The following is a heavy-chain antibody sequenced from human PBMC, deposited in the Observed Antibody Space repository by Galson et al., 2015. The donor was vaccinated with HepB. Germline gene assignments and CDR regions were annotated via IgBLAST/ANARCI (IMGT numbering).Heavy chain of an antibody. CDR3: AREEDSSGYRRTLADV. V-gene: IGHV3-7*03. CDR2: IKQDGSEK. J-gene: IGHJ6*02. Sequence: SLRLSCAASGFTFSSYWMSWVRQAPGKGLEWVANIKQDGSEKYYVDSVKGRFTISRDNAKNSLYLQMNSLRAEDTAVYYCAREEDSSGYRRTLADVWGQGTTVTVSS. D-gene: IGHD3-22*01. CDR1: GFTFSSYW.